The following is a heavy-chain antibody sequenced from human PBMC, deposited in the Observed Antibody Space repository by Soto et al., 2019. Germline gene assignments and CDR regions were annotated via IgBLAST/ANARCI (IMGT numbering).Heavy chain of an antibody. CDR3: AREYDGYKFWPDY. V-gene: IGHV3-7*01. D-gene: IGHD5-12*01. Sequence: GGSLRLSCAASGFTFSSYWMSWVRQAPGKGLEWVANIKQDGSEKYYVDSVKGRFTISRDNAKNSLYLQMNSLRAEDTAVYYCAREYDGYKFWPDYWGQGTLVTVSS. CDR2: IKQDGSEK. J-gene: IGHJ4*02. CDR1: GFTFSSYW.